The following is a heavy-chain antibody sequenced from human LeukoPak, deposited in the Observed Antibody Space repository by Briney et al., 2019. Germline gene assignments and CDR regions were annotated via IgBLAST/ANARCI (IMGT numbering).Heavy chain of an antibody. Sequence: PGGSLRLSCAASRFTLSRYWMNWVRQAPGRGLEWVANIKTDGNETYYVDSVKGRFTISRDNAKNSLFLQMSTLRVDDTAVYYCLTSADVGWGQGTLVTVSS. CDR3: LTSADVG. D-gene: IGHD2-2*01. V-gene: IGHV3-7*01. CDR1: RFTLSRYW. CDR2: IKTDGNET. J-gene: IGHJ4*02.